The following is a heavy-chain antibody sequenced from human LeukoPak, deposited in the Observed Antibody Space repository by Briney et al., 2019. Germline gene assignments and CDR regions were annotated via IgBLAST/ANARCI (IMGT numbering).Heavy chain of an antibody. V-gene: IGHV4-59*01. CDR1: GGSISSYY. Sequence: KPSETLSLTCTVSGGSISSYYWSWIRQPPGKGLEWIGYIYYSGSTNYNPSLKSRVTISVDTSKNQFSLKLSSVTAADTAVYYCARVLPLLWFGELLPTGGFDYWGQGILVTVSS. CDR2: IYYSGST. CDR3: ARVLPLLWFGELLPTGGFDY. J-gene: IGHJ4*02. D-gene: IGHD3-10*01.